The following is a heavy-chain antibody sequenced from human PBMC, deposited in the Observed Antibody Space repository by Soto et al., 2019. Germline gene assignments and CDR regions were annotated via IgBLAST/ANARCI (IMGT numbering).Heavy chain of an antibody. Sequence: QVQLVQSGAEVKKPGASVKVSCKVSGYTLTELSMHWVRQTPGKGLEWVAVISYDGSNKHYADSVKGRFTISRDNSKNTLYLQMNSLRAEDTAVYYCARPPVIDIVVPPDYWGQGTLVTVSS. D-gene: IGHD2-15*01. CDR3: ARPPVIDIVVPPDY. J-gene: IGHJ4*02. CDR1: GYTLTELS. V-gene: IGHV3-30*04. CDR2: ISYDGSNK.